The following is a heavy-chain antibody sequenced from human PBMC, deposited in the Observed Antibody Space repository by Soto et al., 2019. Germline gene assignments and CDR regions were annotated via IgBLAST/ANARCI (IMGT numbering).Heavy chain of an antibody. D-gene: IGHD2-2*01. V-gene: IGHV4-4*07. CDR3: ARDNAWLGSTSKGFDY. CDR1: GGSISTYY. Sequence: KTSETLSLTCTVSGGSISTYYWSWIRQPAGKGLEWIGRIYTSGSTNYNPSLKSRVTMSVDTSKNQFSLKLSSVTAADTAVYYCARDNAWLGSTSKGFDYWGQGTLVTVSS. J-gene: IGHJ4*02. CDR2: IYTSGST.